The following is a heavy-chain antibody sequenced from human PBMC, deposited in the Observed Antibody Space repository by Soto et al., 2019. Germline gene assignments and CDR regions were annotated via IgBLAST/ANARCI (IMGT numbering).Heavy chain of an antibody. Sequence: EVQLLESGGGLVQPGGSLRLSCAASGFRFSNYAMSWVRQAPGKGLEWVSGISGSDDTTYYADSVKGRFTISRDNSKNAVYLQMNCLRVEDTVVYYCAKVGGVCSGAVCLSLGWAADHWGQGALVTVSS. CDR2: ISGSDDTT. CDR3: AKVGGVCSGAVCLSLGWAADH. CDR1: GFRFSNYA. D-gene: IGHD2-8*02. V-gene: IGHV3-23*01. J-gene: IGHJ4*02.